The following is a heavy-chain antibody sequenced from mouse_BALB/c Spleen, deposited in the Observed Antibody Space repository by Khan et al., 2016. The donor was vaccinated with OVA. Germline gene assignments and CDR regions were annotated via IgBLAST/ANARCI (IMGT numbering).Heavy chain of an antibody. CDR3: ARGYFGNYEFAY. Sequence: QVQLQQSGAELVKPGASVKLSCKTSGYTFTNYWIQWVKQRPGQGLGWIGQIFPGTGTTYYNENFKAKATLTLDTSSSTAYMQLSSLTSEDSAVXFCARGYFGNYEFAYWGQGTLVTVSA. CDR2: IFPGTGTT. D-gene: IGHD2-1*01. V-gene: IGHV1S132*01. CDR1: GYTFTNYW. J-gene: IGHJ3*01.